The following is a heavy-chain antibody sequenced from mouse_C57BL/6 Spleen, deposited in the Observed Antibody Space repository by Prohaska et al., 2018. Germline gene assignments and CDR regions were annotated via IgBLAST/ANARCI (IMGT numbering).Heavy chain of an antibody. CDR2: INHNNVGN. J-gene: IGHJ2*01. CDR3: ARRTTVSYFDY. Sequence: GMSVEWIGDINHNNVGNIYNQKFKGKATLTVDKSSSTAYMELRSLTSEDTAVYYCARRTTVSYFDYWVQGTTLTVAS. V-gene: IGHV1-18*01. D-gene: IGHD1-1*01.